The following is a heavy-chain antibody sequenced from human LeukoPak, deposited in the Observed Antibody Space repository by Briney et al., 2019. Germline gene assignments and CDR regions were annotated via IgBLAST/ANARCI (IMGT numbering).Heavy chain of an antibody. D-gene: IGHD4-17*01. V-gene: IGHV4-30-4*07. CDR2: IYYSGAT. CDR3: ARLPNGWLRLTVTTQNDY. CDR1: GGSINSGGYS. J-gene: IGHJ4*02. Sequence: PSQTLSLTCAVSGGSINSGGYSWSWIRQPPGKGLEWIGYIYYSGATYYNPSLKSRLTISIDTSKNQFSLKLSSVTAADTAVYYCARLPNGWLRLTVTTQNDYWGQGTLVTVSS.